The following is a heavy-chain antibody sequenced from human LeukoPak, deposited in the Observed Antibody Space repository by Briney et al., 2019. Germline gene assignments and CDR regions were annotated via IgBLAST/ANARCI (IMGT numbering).Heavy chain of an antibody. Sequence: WETLSLTCTVSGGSISSSSYYWGWIRQPPGKGLEWIGSIYYSGSTYYNPSLKSRVTISVDTSKNQFSLKLSSVTAADTAMYYCARHGLDTAMMNYYYYYMDVWGKGTTVTVSS. CDR3: ARHGLDTAMMNYYYYYMDV. J-gene: IGHJ6*03. D-gene: IGHD5-18*01. CDR1: GGSISSSSYY. V-gene: IGHV4-39*01. CDR2: IYYSGST.